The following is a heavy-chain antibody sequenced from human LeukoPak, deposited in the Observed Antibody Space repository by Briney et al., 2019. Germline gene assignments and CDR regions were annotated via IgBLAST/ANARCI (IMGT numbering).Heavy chain of an antibody. V-gene: IGHV4-59*01. CDR3: ARAPYFDFWTGYYFDY. J-gene: IGHJ4*02. CDR1: GGSISGYF. D-gene: IGHD3-3*01. Sequence: SETLSLTCIFSGGSISGYFWTWIRQPPGRGLEWIAYISHSGSTRYNPSLNSRVTVSVHTSNNQFSLNLNSVTAADTAVYYCARAPYFDFWTGYYFDYWSQGTLVTVSS. CDR2: ISHSGST.